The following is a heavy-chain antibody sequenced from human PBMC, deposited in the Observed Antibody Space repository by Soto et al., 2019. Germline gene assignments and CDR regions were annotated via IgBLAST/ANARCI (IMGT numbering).Heavy chain of an antibody. Sequence: XGTLSLTCTVSGDSISSYFWSWIRQPPGKGLEWIGYVYSTETTNYNPSLKSRVAMSIDTSKNQFSLKVRSVTAADTAVYYCARGSEAWFDPWGQGTLVTVSS. CDR2: VYSTETT. CDR3: ARGSEAWFDP. J-gene: IGHJ5*02. V-gene: IGHV4-59*01. CDR1: GDSISSYF.